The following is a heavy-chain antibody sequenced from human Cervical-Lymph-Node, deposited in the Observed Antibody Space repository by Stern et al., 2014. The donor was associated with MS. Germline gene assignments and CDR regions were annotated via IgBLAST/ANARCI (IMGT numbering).Heavy chain of an antibody. D-gene: IGHD3-22*01. J-gene: IGHJ4*02. CDR3: ARASLTSGYYYSHLAY. V-gene: IGHV1-69*01. CDR1: GGTFSNYA. Sequence: MQLVESGAEVKKPGSSVKVSCKASGGTFSNYATSWVRQVPGQGLEWVGGIIPIFDIVHYAQKFQGRVTIAADESTSTAYMEMNSLTHGDTAVYYCARASLTSGYYYSHLAYWGQGTLVTVSS. CDR2: IIPIFDIV.